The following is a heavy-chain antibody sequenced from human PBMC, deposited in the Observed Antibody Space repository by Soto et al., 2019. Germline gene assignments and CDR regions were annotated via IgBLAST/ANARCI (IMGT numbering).Heavy chain of an antibody. D-gene: IGHD3-22*01. V-gene: IGHV1-69*12. J-gene: IGHJ4*02. Sequence: QVQLVQSGAEVKKPGSSVKVSCKASGGTFSSYAISWVRQAPGQGLEWMGGIIPIFGTADYAQKFQGRVTITADESTSTGNMERSSRRSEDTAWYYCASHYDSSGYYYRGLDYWGQGTLVTVSS. CDR1: GGTFSSYA. CDR2: IIPIFGTA. CDR3: ASHYDSSGYYYRGLDY.